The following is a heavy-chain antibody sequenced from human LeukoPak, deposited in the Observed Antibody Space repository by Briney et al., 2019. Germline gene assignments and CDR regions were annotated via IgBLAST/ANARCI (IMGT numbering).Heavy chain of an antibody. CDR2: ISSSGSTI. CDR1: GFTFSDYY. J-gene: IGHJ4*02. CDR3: ARVVVPGAMDEALGY. Sequence: PGGSLRLSCAASGFTFSDYYMSWIRQAPGKGLEWVSYISSSGSTIYYADSVKGRFTISRDNAKNSPYLQMNSLRAEDTAVYYWARVVVPGAMDEALGYWGQGTLVTVSS. D-gene: IGHD2-2*01. V-gene: IGHV3-11*01.